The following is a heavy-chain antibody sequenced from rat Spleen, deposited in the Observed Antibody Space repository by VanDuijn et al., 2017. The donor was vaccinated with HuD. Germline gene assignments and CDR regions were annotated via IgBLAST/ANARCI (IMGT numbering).Heavy chain of an antibody. CDR2: IWTGGST. V-gene: IGHV2-30*01. CDR3: ARALNT. CDR1: GFSLTSYN. D-gene: IGHD4-1*01. Sequence: QVHLKESGPGLVRPSQTLSLTCTVSGFSLTSYNVHWVRQPTGKGLEWMGVIWTGGSTDYNSALKSRLSISRDTSKSQVFLKMNSLQTEDTATYYCARALNTWGQGVMVTVSS. J-gene: IGHJ2*01.